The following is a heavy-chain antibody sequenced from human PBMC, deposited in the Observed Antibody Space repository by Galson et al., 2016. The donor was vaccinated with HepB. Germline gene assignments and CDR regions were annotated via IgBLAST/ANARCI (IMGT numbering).Heavy chain of an antibody. V-gene: IGHV3-74*03. CDR3: VREVAFGDCP. Sequence: SLRLSCAASGFNFRDYWMHWVRQAPGKGLEWVSYIDTNGIYTTYAESVKGRFTISRDNARNTLYLQMTSLRAEDTAVYYCVREVAFGDCPWGPGAQVTVSS. D-gene: IGHD2-21*02. J-gene: IGHJ5*02. CDR1: GFNFRDYW. CDR2: IDTNGIYT.